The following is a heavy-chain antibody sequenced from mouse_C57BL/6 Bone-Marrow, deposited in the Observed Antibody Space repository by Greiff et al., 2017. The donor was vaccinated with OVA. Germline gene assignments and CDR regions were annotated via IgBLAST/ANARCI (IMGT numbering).Heavy chain of an antibody. CDR3: VRDDYDYFDY. Sequence: EVHLVESGGGLVQPKGSLKLSCAASGFSFNTYAMNWVRQAPGKGLEWVARIRSKSNNYATYYADSVKDRFTISRDDSESMLYLQMNNLKTEDTAMYYCVRDDYDYFDYWGQGTTLTVSS. CDR2: IRSKSNNYAT. D-gene: IGHD2-4*01. V-gene: IGHV10-1*01. CDR1: GFSFNTYA. J-gene: IGHJ2*01.